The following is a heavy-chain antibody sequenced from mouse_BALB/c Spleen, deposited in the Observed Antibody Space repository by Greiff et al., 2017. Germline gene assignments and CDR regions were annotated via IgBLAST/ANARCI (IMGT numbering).Heavy chain of an antibody. CDR2: INPSTGYT. J-gene: IGHJ4*01. CDR1: GYTFTSYW. CDR3: ARGWQRAMDY. D-gene: IGHD2-3*01. V-gene: IGHV1-7*01. Sequence: VQRVESGAELAKPGASVKMSCKASGYTFTSYWMHWVKQRPGQGLEWIGYINPSTGYTEYNQKFKDKATLTADKSSSTAYMQLSSLTSEDSAVYYCARGWQRAMDYWGQGTSVTVSS.